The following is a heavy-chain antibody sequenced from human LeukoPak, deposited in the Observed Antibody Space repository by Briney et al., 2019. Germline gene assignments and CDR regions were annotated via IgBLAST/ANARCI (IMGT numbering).Heavy chain of an antibody. CDR3: ARAKDGSGSYPEIRY. D-gene: IGHD3-10*01. CDR2: INTNTGNP. CDR1: GYTFTSYA. V-gene: IGHV7-4-1*02. J-gene: IGHJ4*02. Sequence: ASVKVSCKASGYTFTSYAMNWVRQAPGQGLERMGWINTNTGNPTYAQGFTGRFVFSLDTSVSTAYLQISSLKAEDTAVYYCARAKDGSGSYPEIRYWGQGTLVTVSS.